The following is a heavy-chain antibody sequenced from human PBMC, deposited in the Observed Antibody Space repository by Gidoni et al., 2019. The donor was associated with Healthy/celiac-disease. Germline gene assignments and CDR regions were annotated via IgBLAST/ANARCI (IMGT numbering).Heavy chain of an antibody. CDR3: ARDEGYDSLT. V-gene: IGHV1-69*01. J-gene: IGHJ5*02. CDR1: GATFSSYA. CDR2: IIPIFGTA. Sequence: QVPLVQSGAVVKKPGSSVKVSCTASGATFSSYAISWVRQAHGQGLEWMGGIIPIFGTANYAQKFQGRVTITADEYTSTAYMELSSLRSEDTAVYYCARDEGYDSLTWGQGTLVTVSS. D-gene: IGHD3-22*01.